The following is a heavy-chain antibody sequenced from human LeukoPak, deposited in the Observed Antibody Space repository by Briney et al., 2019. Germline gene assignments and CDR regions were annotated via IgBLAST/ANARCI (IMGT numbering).Heavy chain of an antibody. CDR3: ARNRGHIAAAGIFDY. V-gene: IGHV4-61*02. CDR1: GGSISSSSYY. CDR2: IYTSGST. D-gene: IGHD6-13*01. J-gene: IGHJ4*02. Sequence: SETLSLTCTVSGGSISSSSYYWSWIRQPAGKGLEWIGRIYTSGSTNYNPSLKSRVTMSVDTSKNQFSLKLSSVTAADTAVYYCARNRGHIAAAGIFDYWGQGTLVTVSS.